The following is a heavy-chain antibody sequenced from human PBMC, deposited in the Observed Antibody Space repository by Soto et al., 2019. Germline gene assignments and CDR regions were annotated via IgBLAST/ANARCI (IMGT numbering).Heavy chain of an antibody. CDR3: VRCYCSVGSCYACWHFDL. J-gene: IGHJ2*01. D-gene: IGHD2-15*01. Sequence: ASVKVSCKASGYAFSDYAISWVRQAPGQGLEWMGWISASTRNTDQAQNFQGRVIMTLDTSTNTAYMELRSLRSDDTAVYYCVRCYCSVGSCYACWHFDLWGRGTLVTVSS. V-gene: IGHV1-18*01. CDR2: ISASTRNT. CDR1: GYAFSDYA.